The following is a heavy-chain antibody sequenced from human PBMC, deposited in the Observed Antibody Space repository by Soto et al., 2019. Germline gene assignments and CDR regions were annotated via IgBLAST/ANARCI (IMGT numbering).Heavy chain of an antibody. V-gene: IGHV3-11*01. J-gene: IGHJ5*02. CDR2: ISSHQTTI. Sequence: QVQLVESGGGLVRPGGSLRLSCAASGFTFSDYYMSWIRQAPGKGLEWVSYISSHQTTIYYADSVQGRFTISRDNARNSLYLQMNSLRAEDTAVYYCARVVYDTTNYNQINWFDPWGQGTLVTVSS. CDR1: GFTFSDYY. D-gene: IGHD2-8*01. CDR3: ARVVYDTTNYNQINWFDP.